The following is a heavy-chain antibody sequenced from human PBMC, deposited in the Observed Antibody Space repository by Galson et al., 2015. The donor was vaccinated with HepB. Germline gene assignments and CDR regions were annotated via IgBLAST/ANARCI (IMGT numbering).Heavy chain of an antibody. J-gene: IGHJ4*02. CDR3: ARDRYYFGY. V-gene: IGHV3-23*01. Sequence: SLRLSCAASGFTFSSYAMTWVRQAPGKGLEWVSTISGSGSSTYHADSVKGRFTISRDNSKNTLYLQMYSLRAEDTAVYYCARDRYYFGYWGQGTLVTVSS. CDR1: GFTFSSYA. CDR2: ISGSGSST.